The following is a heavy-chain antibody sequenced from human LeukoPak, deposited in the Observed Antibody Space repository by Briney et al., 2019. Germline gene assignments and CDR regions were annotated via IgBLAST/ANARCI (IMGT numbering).Heavy chain of an antibody. CDR3: AKIPCSSISCYADY. D-gene: IGHD2-2*01. V-gene: IGHV3-23*01. CDR2: ISGSGGST. CDR1: GFTFSNYA. J-gene: IGHJ4*02. Sequence: GGSLRLSCAASGFTFSNYAMSWVRQAPGKGLEWVSAISGSGGSTYYADSVKGRFTISGDNSKNTLYLQMNSLRAEDTAVYNCAKIPCSSISCYADYWGQGTLVTVSS.